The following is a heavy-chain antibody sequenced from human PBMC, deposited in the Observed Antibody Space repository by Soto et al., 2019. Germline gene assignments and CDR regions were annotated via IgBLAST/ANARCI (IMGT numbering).Heavy chain of an antibody. CDR2: VSGYNDKT. CDR3: ARDFYPVAYFFDY. V-gene: IGHV1-18*04. J-gene: IGHJ4*02. CDR1: GYTFTNHG. Sequence: QVQLVQSGAELKKPGASVKVSCKASGYTFTNHGISWVRQAPGQGLEWVGWVSGYNDKTKSAQKFQGRVTMTTDTFTNTAYIELRSLRSDDTAVYFCARDFYPVAYFFDYWGQGTLVTVSS.